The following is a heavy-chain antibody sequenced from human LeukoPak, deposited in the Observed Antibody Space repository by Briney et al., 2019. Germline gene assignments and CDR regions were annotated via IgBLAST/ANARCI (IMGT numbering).Heavy chain of an antibody. CDR1: GFTFSGYG. Sequence: GGSLRLSCAASGFTFSGYGMHWVRQAPGKGLEWVAFIRYDGNDKYYADSVKGRFTISRDNSKNTLYLQMISLRAEDTAVYYCASRNSNGYFGTPWGQGTLVTVSS. J-gene: IGHJ5*02. D-gene: IGHD3-22*01. CDR2: IRYDGNDK. CDR3: ASRNSNGYFGTP. V-gene: IGHV3-30*02.